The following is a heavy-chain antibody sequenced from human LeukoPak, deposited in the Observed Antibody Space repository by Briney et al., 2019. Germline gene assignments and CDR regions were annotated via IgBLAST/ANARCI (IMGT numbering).Heavy chain of an antibody. CDR3: ARFGYSSPRRAFDY. J-gene: IGHJ4*02. V-gene: IGHV4-28*01. CDR2: IYYSGST. D-gene: IGHD4-11*01. Sequence: PSDTLSLTCAVSGYSISSSNWWGWIRQPPGKGLEWIGYIYYSGSTYYNPSLKSRVTMSVDTSKNQFSLKLSSVTAVDTAVYYCARFGYSSPRRAFDYWGQGTPVTVPS. CDR1: GYSISSSNW.